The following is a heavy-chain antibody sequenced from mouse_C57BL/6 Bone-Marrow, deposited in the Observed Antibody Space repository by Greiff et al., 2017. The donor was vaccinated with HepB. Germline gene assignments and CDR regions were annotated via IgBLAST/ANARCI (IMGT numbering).Heavy chain of an antibody. CDR3: ARRGYYSVAY. Sequence: VQLQQSGAELARPGASVKLSCKASGYTFTSYGISWVKQRTGQGLEWIGEIYPRSGNTYYNEKFKGKATLTAEKSSSTAYMELRSLTSEDSAVYFCARRGYYSVAYWGQGTLVTVSA. J-gene: IGHJ3*01. CDR1: GYTFTSYG. V-gene: IGHV1-81*01. D-gene: IGHD2-12*01. CDR2: IYPRSGNT.